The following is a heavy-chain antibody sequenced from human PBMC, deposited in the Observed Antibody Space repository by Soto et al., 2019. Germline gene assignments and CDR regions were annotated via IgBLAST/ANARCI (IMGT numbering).Heavy chain of an antibody. J-gene: IGHJ4*02. CDR1: GFTFSNYA. V-gene: IGHV3-23*01. D-gene: IGHD6-19*01. CDR2: ISGSGGST. Sequence: GGSLRLSYAASGFTFSNYAMSWVRQAPGKGLEWVSSISGSGGSTYYADSVKGRFTISRDNSKNTLYLQMNSLRAEDTAVYYCAKDRGSAWWVFEYWGQGTLVTVSS. CDR3: AKDRGSAWWVFEY.